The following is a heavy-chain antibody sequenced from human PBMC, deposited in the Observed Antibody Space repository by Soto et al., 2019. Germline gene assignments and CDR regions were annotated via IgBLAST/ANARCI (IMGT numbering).Heavy chain of an antibody. CDR1: GFTFSSHA. CDR3: ARGPRSCSSTTCYTVDF. V-gene: IGHV3-30*03. J-gene: IGHJ4*02. D-gene: IGHD2-2*02. CDR2: TSYGGANK. Sequence: QVRLVESGGGVVQPGRSLRLSCAVSGFTFSSHAMHWVRQAPGRGLDWVAVTSYGGANKYYIDSVKGRFTISRDNSKNTLFLQMDSLRPEDTALYYCARGPRSCSSTTCYTVDFWGRGTRVTVSS.